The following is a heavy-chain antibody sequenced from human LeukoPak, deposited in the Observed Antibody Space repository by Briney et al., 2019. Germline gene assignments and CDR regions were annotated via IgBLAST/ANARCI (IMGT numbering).Heavy chain of an antibody. CDR3: AREGPSSRDWFDP. CDR2: INHSGST. V-gene: IGHV4-34*01. J-gene: IGHJ5*02. D-gene: IGHD2-15*01. Sequence: SETLSLTCAVYGGSFSGYYWSWVRQPPGKGLEWIGEINHSGSTNYNPSLKSRVTISVDTSKNQFSLKLSSVTAADTAVYYCAREGPSSRDWFDPWGQGTLVTVSS. CDR1: GGSFSGYY.